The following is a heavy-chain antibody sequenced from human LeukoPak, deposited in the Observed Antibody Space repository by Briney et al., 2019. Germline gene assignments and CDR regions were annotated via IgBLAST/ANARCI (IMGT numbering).Heavy chain of an antibody. CDR1: GFIFNTYT. V-gene: IGHV3-21*04. CDR2: LDSSGAYI. Sequence: KTGGSLRLSCAASGFIFNTYTMNWARQAPGKGLEWLSSLDSSGAYIYYADSVKGRFTISRDNAKNSLYLQMNSLRAEDTAVYSCARVGYCSSTSCYARYVDYGGQGTRVTVAS. J-gene: IGHJ4*02. CDR3: ARVGYCSSTSCYARYVDY. D-gene: IGHD2-2*01.